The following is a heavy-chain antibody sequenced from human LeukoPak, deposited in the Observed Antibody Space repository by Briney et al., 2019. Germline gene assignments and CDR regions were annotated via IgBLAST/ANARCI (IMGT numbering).Heavy chain of an antibody. CDR1: GGSCSRYA. Sequence: SVKVSCEASGGSCSRYAISGVRQDPGQGLDWVGGLIRIFGTANYAQKFQGRLTITADESTSTAYMGLSSLRSEDTAVYYCARDRVKDYDFWSGYPEAFDIWGQGTMVTVSS. D-gene: IGHD3-3*01. V-gene: IGHV1-69*13. CDR2: LIRIFGTA. CDR3: ARDRVKDYDFWSGYPEAFDI. J-gene: IGHJ3*02.